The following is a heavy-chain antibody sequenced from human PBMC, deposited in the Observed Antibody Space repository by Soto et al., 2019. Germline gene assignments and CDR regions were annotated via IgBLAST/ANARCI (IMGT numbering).Heavy chain of an antibody. Sequence: EVQLVESGGGLVKPGGSLRLSCAGSGFTFSNAWMSWVRRAPGKGLEWVGRIKSDAYGGAIDYAAPVKGRFTISRDDSKNTLFLQMNNLRGEDTAVYSCTTTKGRVEPPTNDFGGQGTPVIVSS. V-gene: IGHV3-15*01. CDR3: TTTKGRVEPPTNDF. CDR2: IKSDAYGGAI. J-gene: IGHJ4*02. D-gene: IGHD2-2*01. CDR1: GFTFSNAW.